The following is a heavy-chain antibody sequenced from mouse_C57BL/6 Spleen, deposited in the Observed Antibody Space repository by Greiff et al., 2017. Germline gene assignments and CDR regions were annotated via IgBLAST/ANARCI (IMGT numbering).Heavy chain of an antibody. J-gene: IGHJ4*01. CDR2: INPNNGGT. CDR3: ARRYYGSYAMDY. Sequence: EVQLQQSGPELVKPGASVKISCKASGYTFTDYYMNWVKQSHGKSLEWIGDINPNNGGTSYNQRFKGKATLTVDKSSSTAYMELRSLTSEDSAVDYCARRYYGSYAMDYWGQGTSVTVSS. CDR1: GYTFTDYY. D-gene: IGHD1-1*01. V-gene: IGHV1-26*01.